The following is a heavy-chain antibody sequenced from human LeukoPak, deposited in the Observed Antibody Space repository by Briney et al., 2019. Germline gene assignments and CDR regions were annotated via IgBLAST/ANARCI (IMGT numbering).Heavy chain of an antibody. CDR2: ISYDGSNK. J-gene: IGHJ3*02. CDR1: GFTLSGYA. D-gene: IGHD3-22*01. Sequence: PGGSLRLSCAASGFTLSGYAMHWVRQAPGKGLEWVAVISYDGSNKYYADSVKGRFTISRDNSKNTLYLQMNSLRAEDTAVYYCAREGSSFLYYYDSSGSDAFDIWGQGTMVTVSS. V-gene: IGHV3-30-3*01. CDR3: AREGSSFLYYYDSSGSDAFDI.